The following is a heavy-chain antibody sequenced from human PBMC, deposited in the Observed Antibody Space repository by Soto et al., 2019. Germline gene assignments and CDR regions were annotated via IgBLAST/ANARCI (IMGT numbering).Heavy chain of an antibody. CDR3: ARKLELRGSYYYYYDMDV. CDR1: GYTFTDYY. J-gene: IGHJ6*02. D-gene: IGHD1-7*01. Sequence: GAPVKVSCKASGYTFTDYYMHWVRQAPGQGLEWMGWINPNSGGTNYAQKFQGGVTMTRDTSISTAYMELSRLRSDDTAVYYCARKLELRGSYYYYYDMDVWGQGTTVTVSS. V-gene: IGHV1-2*02. CDR2: INPNSGGT.